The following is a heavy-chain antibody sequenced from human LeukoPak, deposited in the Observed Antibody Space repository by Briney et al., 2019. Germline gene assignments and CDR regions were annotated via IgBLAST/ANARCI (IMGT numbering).Heavy chain of an antibody. V-gene: IGHV3-72*01. CDR3: TRGAGGTAAAGKSVYYHPMDV. CDR1: GFTFSDHY. J-gene: IGHJ6*02. Sequence: PGGSLRLSCVASGFTFSDHYMDWVRQAPGKGLEWVGRIRNKVNSYTTEYAASVKGSFIISRDESKNSMFLQLNNLKIEDTAVYYCTRGAGGTAAAGKSVYYHPMDVWGQGTTVTVSS. D-gene: IGHD6-25*01. CDR2: IRNKVNSYTT.